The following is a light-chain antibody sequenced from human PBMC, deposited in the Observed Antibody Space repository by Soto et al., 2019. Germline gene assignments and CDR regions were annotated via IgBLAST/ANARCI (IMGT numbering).Light chain of an antibody. CDR1: SSDVGGYNY. CDR3: SSYTSSSTPLV. CDR2: DVT. Sequence: QSVLTQPASVSGSPGQSITISCTGTSSDVGGYNYVSWYQQHPGKAPKLMIYDVTNRPSGVSNRFSGSKSGNTASLTISGLQAEAEADYYCSSYTSSSTPLVFGGGTKLTVL. J-gene: IGLJ3*02. V-gene: IGLV2-14*01.